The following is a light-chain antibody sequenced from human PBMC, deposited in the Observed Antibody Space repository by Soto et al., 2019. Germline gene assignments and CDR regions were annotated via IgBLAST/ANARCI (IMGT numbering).Light chain of an antibody. Sequence: EIVLTQAAATLSLSPGELSTLSCRASQSVSSYLAWYQQKPGQAPRLLIYGASSRATGIPDRFSGSGSGTDFTLTISRLEPEDFAVYYCQQYGSSRTFGQGTKVDIK. CDR1: QSVSSY. V-gene: IGKV3-20*01. J-gene: IGKJ1*01. CDR3: QQYGSSRT. CDR2: GAS.